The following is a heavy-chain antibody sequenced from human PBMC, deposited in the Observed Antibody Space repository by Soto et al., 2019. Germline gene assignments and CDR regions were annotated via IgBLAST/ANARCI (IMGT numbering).Heavy chain of an antibody. V-gene: IGHV4-30-4*01. CDR3: ARVDDLYYFDY. CDR1: GGSISSGDYY. D-gene: IGHD1-1*01. CDR2: IYYSGST. J-gene: IGHJ4*02. Sequence: SETLSLTCTVSGGSISSGDYYWSWIRQPPGKGLEWIGYIYYSGSTYYNPSLKSRVTISVDTSKNQFSLKLSSVTAADTAVYYCARVDDLYYFDYWGQGTLVTVSS.